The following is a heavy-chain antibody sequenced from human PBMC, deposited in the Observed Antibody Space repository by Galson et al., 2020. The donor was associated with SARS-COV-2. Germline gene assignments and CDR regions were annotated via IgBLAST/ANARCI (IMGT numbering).Heavy chain of an antibody. CDR2: ISSSGSTI. CDR3: ARVQFPYCSSTSGDERVGRSFDY. J-gene: IGHJ4*02. CDR1: GFTFSSYE. V-gene: IGHV3-48*03. D-gene: IGHD2-2*01. Sequence: GESLKISCAASGFTFSSYEMNWVRQAPGKGLEWVSYISSSGSTIYYADSVKGRFTISRDNAKNSLYLQMNSLRAEDTAVYYCARVQFPYCSSTSGDERVGRSFDYWGKGTLVTVSS.